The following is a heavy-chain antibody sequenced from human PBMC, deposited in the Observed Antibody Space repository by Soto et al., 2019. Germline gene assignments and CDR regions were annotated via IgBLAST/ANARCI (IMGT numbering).Heavy chain of an antibody. Sequence: EVQLVESGGGLVQPGGSLRLSCGASGFTFRNYDMHWVRQGTGKGLEWVSGISAAGDPDYADSVEGRFTISRENAQNSFFLKMNSLRVGDTAVYYCARTDRDFYGLDVWGKGTTVIVSS. V-gene: IGHV3-13*05. CDR2: ISAAGDP. CDR1: GFTFRNYD. CDR3: ARTDRDFYGLDV. J-gene: IGHJ6*04.